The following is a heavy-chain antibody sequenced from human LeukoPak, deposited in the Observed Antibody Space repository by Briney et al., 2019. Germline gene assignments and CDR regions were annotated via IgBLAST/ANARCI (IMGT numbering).Heavy chain of an antibody. CDR3: ARHRRFDP. CDR2: IYTSGSA. CDR1: GGSISGYY. Sequence: SETLSFTCTVSGGSISGYYWNWIRQPPGRGLEWIGYIYTSGSASYNPSLKSRVTISVDTSKNQFSLKLSSVTAADTAVYYCARHRRFDPWGQGTLVTVSS. V-gene: IGHV4-4*09. J-gene: IGHJ5*02.